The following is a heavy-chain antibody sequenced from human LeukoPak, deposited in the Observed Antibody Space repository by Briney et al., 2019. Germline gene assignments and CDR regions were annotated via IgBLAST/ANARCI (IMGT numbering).Heavy chain of an antibody. D-gene: IGHD2-2*01. CDR2: INHSGST. CDR1: GGSFSGYY. Sequence: PSQTLSLTCAVYGGSFSGYYWSWIRQPPGKGLEWIGEINHSGSTNYNPSLKGRVTISVDTSKNQFSLKLSSVTAADTAVYYCGSTSCPLCPFDYWGQGTLVTVSS. J-gene: IGHJ4*02. V-gene: IGHV4-34*01. CDR3: GSTSCPLCPFDY.